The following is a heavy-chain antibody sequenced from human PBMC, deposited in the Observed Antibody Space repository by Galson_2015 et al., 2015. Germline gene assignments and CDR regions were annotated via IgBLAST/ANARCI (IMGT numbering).Heavy chain of an antibody. Sequence: SLRLSCAASGFTFSHYALHWVRQAPGKGLEWVALISYDGSNKFYADSVQGRFTISRDNSKNSLFLQLNSLRAEDTAVYFCARDSVSFGGVILDYWGQGTLVTVSS. CDR1: GFTFSHYA. V-gene: IGHV3-30*01. CDR3: ARDSVSFGGVILDY. J-gene: IGHJ4*02. CDR2: ISYDGSNK. D-gene: IGHD3-16*02.